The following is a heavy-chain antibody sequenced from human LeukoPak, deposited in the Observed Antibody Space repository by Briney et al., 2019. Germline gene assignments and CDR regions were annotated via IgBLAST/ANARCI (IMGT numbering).Heavy chain of an antibody. CDR3: VRDYDTSGPQKTYLDF. CDR2: IIPIFDTA. V-gene: IGHV1-69*08. J-gene: IGHJ4*02. CDR1: GCTFSSYT. Sequence: GASVKVSCKASGCTFSSYTLSWVRQAPGRGLEWMGRIIPIFDTADYTQKFQGRVTFTADKSTGTAFMELSSLRSEDTATYHCVRDYDTSGPQKTYLDFWGQGTLVTVSS. D-gene: IGHD3-22*01.